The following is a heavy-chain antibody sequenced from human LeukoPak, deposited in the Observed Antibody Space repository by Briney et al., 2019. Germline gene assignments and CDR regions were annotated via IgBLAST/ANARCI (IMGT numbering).Heavy chain of an antibody. D-gene: IGHD2-15*01. CDR1: GGSISSGSYY. Sequence: PSETLSLTCTVSGGSISSGSYYWSWIRQPAGKGLEWIGRIYTSGSTNYNPSLKSRVTISVDTSKNQFSLKLSSVTAADTAVYYCARSPREVVVAATRYWYFDLWGRGTLVTVSS. CDR2: IYTSGST. V-gene: IGHV4-61*02. CDR3: ARSPREVVVAATRYWYFDL. J-gene: IGHJ2*01.